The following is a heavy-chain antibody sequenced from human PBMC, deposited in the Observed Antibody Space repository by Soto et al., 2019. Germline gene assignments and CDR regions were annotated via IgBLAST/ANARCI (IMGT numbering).Heavy chain of an antibody. J-gene: IGHJ6*03. CDR2: ISAYNGNT. D-gene: IGHD2-15*01. Sequence: ASVKVSCKASGYTFTSYGISWVRQAPGQGLEWMGWISAYNGNTNYAQKLQGRVTMTTDTSTSTAYMELRSLRSDDTAVYYCASPGYCSGGSCYSSPMDVWGKGTTVTVS. CDR1: GYTFTSYG. V-gene: IGHV1-18*01. CDR3: ASPGYCSGGSCYSSPMDV.